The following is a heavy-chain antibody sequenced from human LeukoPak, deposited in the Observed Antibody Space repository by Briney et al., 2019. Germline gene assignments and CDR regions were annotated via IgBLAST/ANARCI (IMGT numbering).Heavy chain of an antibody. CDR3: ARVPSYYYDSSGHAFDI. J-gene: IGHJ3*02. Sequence: SETLSLTCAVYGGSFSGYYWSWIRQPPGKGLEWIGEINHSGSTNYNPSLKSRVTISVDTSKNQFSLKLSSVTAADTAVYYCARVPSYYYDSSGHAFDIWGQGTMVTVSS. CDR1: GGSFSGYY. V-gene: IGHV4-34*01. D-gene: IGHD3-22*01. CDR2: INHSGST.